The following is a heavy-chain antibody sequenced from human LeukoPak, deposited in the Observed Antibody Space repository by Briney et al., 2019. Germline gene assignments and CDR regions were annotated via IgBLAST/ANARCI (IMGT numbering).Heavy chain of an antibody. CDR2: VIWNGGST. D-gene: IGHD6-13*01. CDR1: GFTFDDYG. CDR3: ARVAAATGPDY. J-gene: IGHJ4*02. V-gene: IGHV3-20*04. Sequence: GGSLRLSCAASGFTFDDYGMTWVRQAPGKGLEWVSGVIWNGGSTDYADSVKGRFTISRDNTKNSLYLQMNSLRAGDTALYFCARVAAATGPDYWGQGTLVTVSS.